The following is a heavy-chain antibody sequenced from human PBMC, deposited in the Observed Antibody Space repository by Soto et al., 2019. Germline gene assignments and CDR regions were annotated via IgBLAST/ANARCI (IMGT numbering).Heavy chain of an antibody. D-gene: IGHD6-19*01. J-gene: IGHJ4*02. CDR3: ARSGQWLTFDY. V-gene: IGHV3-48*02. CDR1: GFTFNSYS. Sequence: EVQLVESGGGLVQPGGSLRLSCAASGFTFNSYSMNWVRQAPGKGLEWVSYISSSSSTIYYADSVKGRFTISRDNAKNSLYLLMNSLRDEDTAVYFCARSGQWLTFDYWGQGTLVTVSS. CDR2: ISSSSSTI.